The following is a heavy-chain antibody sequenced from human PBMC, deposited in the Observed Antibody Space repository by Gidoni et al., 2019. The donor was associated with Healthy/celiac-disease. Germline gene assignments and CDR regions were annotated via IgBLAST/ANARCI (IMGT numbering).Heavy chain of an antibody. CDR3: AKKGGLELEYYFDY. J-gene: IGHJ4*02. D-gene: IGHD1-7*01. Sequence: EVQLLESGGGLVQPGGSLRLSCSASGFTFSNYAMSWVRQAPGKGLEWVSAIRGSGGSTFYADTVKGRFTISRDNSKNTLYRQMNSLRAEDTAVYYCAKKGGLELEYYFDYWGQGTLVTVSS. V-gene: IGHV3-23*01. CDR1: GFTFSNYA. CDR2: IRGSGGST.